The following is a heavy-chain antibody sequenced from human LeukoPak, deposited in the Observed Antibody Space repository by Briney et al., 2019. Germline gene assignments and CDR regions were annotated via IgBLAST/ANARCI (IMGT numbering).Heavy chain of an antibody. V-gene: IGHV4-59*01. CDR2: IYYSGST. CDR3: ASLYCGGDCYSPS. CDR1: GGSFSGYY. D-gene: IGHD2-21*02. J-gene: IGHJ4*02. Sequence: SETLSLTCAVYGGSFSGYYWSWIRQPPGKGLEWIGYIYYSGSTNYNPSLKSRVTISVDTSKNQFSLKLSSVTAADTAVYYCASLYCGGDCYSPSWGQGTLVTVSS.